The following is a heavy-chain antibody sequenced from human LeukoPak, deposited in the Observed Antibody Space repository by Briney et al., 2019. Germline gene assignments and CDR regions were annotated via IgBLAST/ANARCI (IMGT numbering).Heavy chain of an antibody. CDR3: ATSFRGNPNVDAFDI. J-gene: IGHJ3*02. D-gene: IGHD1-14*01. V-gene: IGHV3-11*06. CDR2: ITSGSST. CDR1: GFTFSDYY. Sequence: GGSLRLSCAASGFTFSDYYMSWIRHAPGKGLEWVSYITSGSSTYYADSVKGRFTISRDNSKNTLYLQMNSLRAEDTAVYYCATSFRGNPNVDAFDIWGQGTMVTVSS.